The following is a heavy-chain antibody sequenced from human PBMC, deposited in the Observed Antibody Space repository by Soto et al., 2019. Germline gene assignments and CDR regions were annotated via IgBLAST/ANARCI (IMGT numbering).Heavy chain of an antibody. D-gene: IGHD6-13*01. CDR2: ISWNSGTI. CDR3: AKDMRGGSSSSRYFYGMDV. V-gene: IGHV3-9*01. CDR1: GFSFDDYA. Sequence: EVQLVESGGGLVQPGRSLRLSCAASGFSFDDYAMHWVRQAPGKGLEWVSGISWNSGTIYYVDSLKGRFTISRDNAKNSLYLQMNSLRAEDTAFYYCAKDMRGGSSSSRYFYGMDVWGQGTTVTVSS. J-gene: IGHJ6*02.